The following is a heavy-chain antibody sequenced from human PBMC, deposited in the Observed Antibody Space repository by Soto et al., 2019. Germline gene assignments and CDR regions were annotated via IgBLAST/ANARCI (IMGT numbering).Heavy chain of an antibody. V-gene: IGHV1-2*04. J-gene: IGHJ4*02. Sequence: ASVKVSCKASGYTFTGYYMHWVRQAPGQGLEWMGWINPNSGGTNYAQKFQGWVTMTRDTSISTAYMELSRLRSDDTAVYYCARGSPNVMVTLYYFDYWGQGTLVTVSS. CDR1: GYTFTGYY. CDR3: ARGSPNVMVTLYYFDY. CDR2: INPNSGGT. D-gene: IGHD5-18*01.